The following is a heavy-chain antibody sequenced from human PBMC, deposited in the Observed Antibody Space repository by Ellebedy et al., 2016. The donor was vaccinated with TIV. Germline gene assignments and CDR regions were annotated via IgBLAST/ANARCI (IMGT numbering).Heavy chain of an antibody. V-gene: IGHV4-59*01. J-gene: IGHJ5*01. CDR3: ARDQQERVNLWYEHWFDS. D-gene: IGHD3-10*01. CDR1: GGSISGYY. CDR2: IHYSGST. Sequence: MPSETLSLTCTVSGGSISGYYWSWIRQFPGRGLEWIGYIHYSGSTNYNPSLKSRVTISLDTPKNEVSLKLSSVTAADTAVYYCARDQQERVNLWYEHWFDSWGQGTLVTVSS.